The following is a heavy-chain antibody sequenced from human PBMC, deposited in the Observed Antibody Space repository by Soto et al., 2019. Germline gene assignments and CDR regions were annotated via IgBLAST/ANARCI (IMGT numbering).Heavy chain of an antibody. D-gene: IGHD2-21*01. CDR3: ARAVVPKYNYFDP. J-gene: IGHJ5*02. CDR2: IIPRFGSP. Sequence: SVKVSCKASRDTFSSYAITWVRQAPGQGLEWMGGIIPRFGSPKYAQNFQGRLTITADDSTYTAYMELASLTSDDTAVYYCARAVVPKYNYFDPWGKGTLFTVAS. CDR1: RDTFSSYA. V-gene: IGHV1-69*13.